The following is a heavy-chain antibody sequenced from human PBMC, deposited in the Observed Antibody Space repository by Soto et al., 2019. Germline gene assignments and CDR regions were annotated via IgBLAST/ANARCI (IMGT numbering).Heavy chain of an antibody. D-gene: IGHD6-13*01. CDR1: GFTFSSYG. CDR3: ARDTRSTEGAAFAFDI. V-gene: IGHV3-33*01. J-gene: IGHJ3*02. Sequence: GGSLRLSCAASGFTFSSYGMHWVRQAPGKGLEWVAVIWYDGSNKYYADSVKGRFTISRDNSKNTLYLQMNSLRAEDTAVYYCARDTRSTEGAAFAFDIWGQGTMVTVSS. CDR2: IWYDGSNK.